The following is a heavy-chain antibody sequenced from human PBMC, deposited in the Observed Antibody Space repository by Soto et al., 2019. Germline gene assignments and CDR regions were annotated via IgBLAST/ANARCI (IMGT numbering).Heavy chain of an antibody. Sequence: GGSLRLYCAASGFSVSSNYMSWVRQAPGKGLEWVSVIYSGGSTYYADSVKGRFTISRDNSKNTLYLQMNSLRAEDTAVYYCARATSVGMDVWGQGTTVTVSS. J-gene: IGHJ6*02. V-gene: IGHV3-53*01. CDR1: GFSVSSNY. CDR3: ARATSVGMDV. CDR2: IYSGGST.